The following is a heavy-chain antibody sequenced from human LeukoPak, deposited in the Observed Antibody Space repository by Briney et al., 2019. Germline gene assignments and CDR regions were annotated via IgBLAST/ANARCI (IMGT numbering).Heavy chain of an antibody. D-gene: IGHD4-17*01. CDR3: ATVSSPYYYYGMDV. Sequence: SETLSLTCAVSGGSISSGGYSWSWIRQPPGKGLEWIGYIYHSGSTYYNPSLKSRVTISVDTSKNQFSLKLSSVTAADTAVYYCATVSSPYYYYGMDVWGQGTTVTVSS. V-gene: IGHV4-30-2*01. CDR1: GGSISSGGYS. J-gene: IGHJ6*02. CDR2: IYHSGST.